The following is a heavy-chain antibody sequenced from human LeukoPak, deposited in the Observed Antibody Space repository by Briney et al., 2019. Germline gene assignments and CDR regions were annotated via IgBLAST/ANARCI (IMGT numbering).Heavy chain of an antibody. J-gene: IGHJ4*02. V-gene: IGHV4-39*01. Sequence: SETLSLTCTVSGVSISSSNSYWGWIRQPPGKGLEWIGSIYYSGNTYYNASLKSQVSISIDTSKNQFSLRLSSVTAADTAVYYCASGGGYSGYPFDYWGQGTLVTVSS. CDR3: ASGGGYSGYPFDY. CDR2: IYYSGNT. CDR1: GVSISSSNSY. D-gene: IGHD5-12*01.